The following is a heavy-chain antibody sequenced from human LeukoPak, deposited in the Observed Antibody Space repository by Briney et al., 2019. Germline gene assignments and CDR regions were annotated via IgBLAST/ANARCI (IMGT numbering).Heavy chain of an antibody. Sequence: SETLSLTRTVSGGSISSSSYYWGWIRQPPGKGLEWIGSIYYSGSTYYNPSLKSRVTISVDTSKNQFSLKLSSVAAADTAVYYCLAAAGNAFDIWGQGTMVTVSS. CDR1: GGSISSSSYY. CDR3: LAAAGNAFDI. J-gene: IGHJ3*02. CDR2: IYYSGST. V-gene: IGHV4-39*01. D-gene: IGHD6-13*01.